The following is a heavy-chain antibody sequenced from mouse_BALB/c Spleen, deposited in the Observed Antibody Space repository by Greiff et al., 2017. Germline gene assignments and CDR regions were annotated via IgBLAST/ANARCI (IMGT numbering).Heavy chain of an antibody. V-gene: IGHV1-82*01. D-gene: IGHD1-1*02. Sequence: VQLQQSGPELVKPGASVKISCKASGYAFSRSWMNWVKQRPGQGLEWIGRIYPGDGDTNYNGKFKGTATLTADNSSSTAYLQLSSLTSVDSAVYFCARAVASYYFDDWGQGTTLT. CDR2: IYPGDGDT. J-gene: IGHJ2*01. CDR3: ARAVASYYFDD. CDR1: GYAFSRSW.